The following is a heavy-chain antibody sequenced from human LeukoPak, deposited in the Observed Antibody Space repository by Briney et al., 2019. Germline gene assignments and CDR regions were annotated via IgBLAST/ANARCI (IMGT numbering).Heavy chain of an antibody. J-gene: IGHJ4*02. D-gene: IGHD3-22*01. Sequence: PGGSLRLSCAASGFTFSSYAMHWVRQAPGKGLEWGAVISYDGSNKYYADSVKGRFTISRDNSKNTLYLQMNSLRAEDTAVYYCARDRYYYDSSGYPKWGQGTLVTVSS. V-gene: IGHV3-30-3*01. CDR2: ISYDGSNK. CDR1: GFTFSSYA. CDR3: ARDRYYYDSSGYPK.